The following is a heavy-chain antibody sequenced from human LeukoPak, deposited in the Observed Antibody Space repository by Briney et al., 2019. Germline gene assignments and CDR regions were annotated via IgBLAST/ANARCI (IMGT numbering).Heavy chain of an antibody. D-gene: IGHD3-10*01. CDR3: AKGRVRGVTTPSFDY. CDR1: GFTFSSYA. Sequence: GGSLRLSCAASGFTFSSYAMSWVRQAPGKGLEWVSAISGSGGSTYYADPVKGRFTISRDNSKNTLYLQMNSLRAEDTAVYYCAKGRVRGVTTPSFDYWGQGTLVTVSS. J-gene: IGHJ4*02. V-gene: IGHV3-23*01. CDR2: ISGSGGST.